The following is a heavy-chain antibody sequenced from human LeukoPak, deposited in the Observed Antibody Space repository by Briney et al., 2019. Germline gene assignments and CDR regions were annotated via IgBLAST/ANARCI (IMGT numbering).Heavy chain of an antibody. D-gene: IGHD5-12*01. CDR1: GGSISSYY. CDR3: ARDRTYSGYDPHFDY. J-gene: IGHJ4*02. Sequence: SETLSLTCTVSGGSISSYYWSWIRQPPGKGLEWIGYIYYSGSTNYNPSLTSRVTISVDTSKNQFSLKLSSVTAADTAVYYCARDRTYSGYDPHFDYWGQGTLVTVSS. CDR2: IYYSGST. V-gene: IGHV4-59*01.